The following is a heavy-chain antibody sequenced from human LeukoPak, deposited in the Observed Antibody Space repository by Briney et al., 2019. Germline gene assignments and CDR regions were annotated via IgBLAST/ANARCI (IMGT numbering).Heavy chain of an antibody. D-gene: IGHD3-3*01. CDR3: AKDGPFDFWGGYPSSYYMDV. CDR1: GITFSSYA. J-gene: IGHJ6*03. Sequence: RTGGSLRLSCAASGITFSSYAMSWVRLAPGKGLEWVSAISGSGGSTYYADSVKGRFTISRDNSKNTLYLQMNSLRSEDTAVYYCAKDGPFDFWGGYPSSYYMDVWGKGTTVIVSS. CDR2: ISGSGGST. V-gene: IGHV3-23*01.